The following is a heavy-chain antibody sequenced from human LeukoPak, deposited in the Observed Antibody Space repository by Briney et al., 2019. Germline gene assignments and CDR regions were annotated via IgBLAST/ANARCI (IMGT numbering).Heavy chain of an antibody. CDR1: GFTFSNYA. V-gene: IGHV3-23*01. CDR2: ISGSGGTT. Sequence: GGSLRLSCAASGFTFSNYAMSWVRQAPGKGLEWVSLISGSGGTTYYADSVKGRFTISRDNSKNTLYLQMNSLRAEDTAVYYCAKVDCSGANCYYPTLDYWGQGTLVTVSS. CDR3: AKVDCSGANCYYPTLDY. D-gene: IGHD2-15*01. J-gene: IGHJ4*02.